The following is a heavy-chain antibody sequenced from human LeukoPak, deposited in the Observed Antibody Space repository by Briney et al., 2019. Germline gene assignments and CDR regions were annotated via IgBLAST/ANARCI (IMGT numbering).Heavy chain of an antibody. D-gene: IGHD2-2*01. CDR1: GFTFSSYG. Sequence: PGGSLRLSCAASGFTFSSYGMHWVRQAPGKGLEWVSSISSSSSYIYYADSVKGRFTISRDNAKNSLYLQMNSLRAEDTAVYYCARGGPYCSSTSCYGDYWGQGTLVTVSS. V-gene: IGHV3-21*01. J-gene: IGHJ4*02. CDR2: ISSSSSYI. CDR3: ARGGPYCSSTSCYGDY.